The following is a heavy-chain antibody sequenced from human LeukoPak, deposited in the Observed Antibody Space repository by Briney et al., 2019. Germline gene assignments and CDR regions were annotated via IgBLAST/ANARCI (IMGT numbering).Heavy chain of an antibody. V-gene: IGHV4-4*07. CDR2: IYTSGST. Sequence: PSETLSLTCTVSGGSISSYYWSWIRQPAGKGLEWIGRIYTSGSTNYNPSLKSRVTMSVDTSKNQFSLKLSSATAADTAVYYCAGTIFGVVINWFDYWGQGTLVTVSS. CDR1: GGSISSYY. D-gene: IGHD3-3*01. J-gene: IGHJ4*02. CDR3: AGTIFGVVINWFDY.